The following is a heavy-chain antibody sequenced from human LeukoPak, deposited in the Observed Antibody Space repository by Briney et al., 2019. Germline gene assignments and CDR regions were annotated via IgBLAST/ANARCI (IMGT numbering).Heavy chain of an antibody. J-gene: IGHJ4*02. CDR2: IYSDGNT. CDR1: GFTVSSNY. V-gene: IGHV3-53*01. CDR3: ARVWTGRYCSGGNCYRLYYFDY. D-gene: IGHD2-15*01. Sequence: GGSLRLSCAASGFTVSSNYMSWVRQAPGKGLEWVSVIYSDGNTNYAESVKGRLTFSRDNSKNTLYLQMNSLRAEDTAVYYCARVWTGRYCSGGNCYRLYYFDYWGQGTLVTVSS.